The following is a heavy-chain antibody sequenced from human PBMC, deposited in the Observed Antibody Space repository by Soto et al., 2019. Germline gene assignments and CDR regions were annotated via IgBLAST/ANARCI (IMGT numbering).Heavy chain of an antibody. Sequence: VASVKVSCKASGYTFTSYDINWVRQATGQGLEWMGWMNPNSGNTGYAQKFQGRVTMTRNTSISTAYMELSSLRSGDTAVYYCARVVVVPAAPRRYYYYCMDVWGKGTTVTVSS. CDR1: GYTFTSYD. CDR2: MNPNSGNT. CDR3: ARVVVVPAAPRRYYYYCMDV. J-gene: IGHJ6*03. D-gene: IGHD2-2*01. V-gene: IGHV1-8*01.